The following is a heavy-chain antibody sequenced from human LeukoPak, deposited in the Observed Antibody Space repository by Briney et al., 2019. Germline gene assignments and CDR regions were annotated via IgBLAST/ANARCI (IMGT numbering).Heavy chain of an antibody. CDR2: ISSSSSTI. D-gene: IGHD3-9*01. CDR3: ARVRPNFDNYAMDV. Sequence: GGSLRLSCAASGFSFSGYSMNWVRQAPGKGLEWVSYISSSSSTIYYADSVMGRFTISRDNAKNSLYLQMNSLRDEDTAVYFCARVRPNFDNYAMDVWGQGTTVTVSS. CDR1: GFSFSGYS. J-gene: IGHJ6*02. V-gene: IGHV3-48*02.